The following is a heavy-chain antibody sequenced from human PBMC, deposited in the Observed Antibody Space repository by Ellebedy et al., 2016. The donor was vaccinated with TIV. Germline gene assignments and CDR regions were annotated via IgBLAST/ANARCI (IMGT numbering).Heavy chain of an antibody. CDR3: ARDDLTGYFDY. J-gene: IGHJ4*02. CDR1: GFTVSSNY. CDR2: IYSGGST. V-gene: IGHV3-66*01. D-gene: IGHD3-9*01. Sequence: GESLKISCAASGFTVSSNYMSWVRQAPGKGLEWVSVIYSGGSTYYADSVKGRFTISRDNSKNTLYLQMNSLRAEDTAVYYCARDDLTGYFDYWGQGTLVTVSS.